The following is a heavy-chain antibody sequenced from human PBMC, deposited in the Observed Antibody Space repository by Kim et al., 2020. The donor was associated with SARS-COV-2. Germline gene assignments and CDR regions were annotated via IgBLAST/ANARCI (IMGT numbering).Heavy chain of an antibody. CDR2: SSPI. V-gene: IGHV3-48*02. CDR3: ARDNWMDV. J-gene: IGHJ6*02. Sequence: SSPIYYADSLNGRFTISRDNAKNSLYLQMNSLRDEDTAVYYCARDNWMDVWGQGTTVTVSS.